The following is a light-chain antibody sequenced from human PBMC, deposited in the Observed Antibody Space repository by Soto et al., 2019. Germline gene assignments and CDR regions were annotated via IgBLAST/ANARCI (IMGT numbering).Light chain of an antibody. Sequence: QSALTQPASVSGSPGQSITISCTGTSNDIGAFNYVSWYQQHPGKAPTLMISEVSNRPSGVSNRFSGSKSGNTASLTISGLQAEDEADYYCSSYTVISTLVFGTGTKATVL. V-gene: IGLV2-14*01. J-gene: IGLJ1*01. CDR2: EVS. CDR1: SNDIGAFNY. CDR3: SSYTVISTLV.